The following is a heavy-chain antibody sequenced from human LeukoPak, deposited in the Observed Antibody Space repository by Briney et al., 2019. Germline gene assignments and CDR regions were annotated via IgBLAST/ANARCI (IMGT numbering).Heavy chain of an antibody. D-gene: IGHD1-1*01. CDR2: IYASGST. V-gene: IGHV4-4*07. CDR1: GDSISNYY. Sequence: PSETLSLTCILSGDSISNYYWSWIRQPAGKGLEWIGHIYASGSTNYNPSLKSRVTMSLDTSNNQFSLRLSSVTAADTAVYFCARDRRTTGATANYYYMDVWGKGTTVTVSS. CDR3: ARDRRTTGATANYYYMDV. J-gene: IGHJ6*03.